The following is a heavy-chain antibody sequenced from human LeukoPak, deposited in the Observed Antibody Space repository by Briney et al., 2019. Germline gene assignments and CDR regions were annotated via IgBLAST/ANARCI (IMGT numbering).Heavy chain of an antibody. Sequence: ASVKVSCKASGYTFTGYCMHWVRQAPGQGLEWMGWINPNSGGTNYAQKFQGRVTMTRDTSISTAYMELSRLRSDDTAVYYCARDLSIAAARGKRRFDYWGQGTLVTVSS. D-gene: IGHD6-13*01. CDR1: GYTFTGYC. CDR2: INPNSGGT. V-gene: IGHV1-2*02. CDR3: ARDLSIAAARGKRRFDY. J-gene: IGHJ4*02.